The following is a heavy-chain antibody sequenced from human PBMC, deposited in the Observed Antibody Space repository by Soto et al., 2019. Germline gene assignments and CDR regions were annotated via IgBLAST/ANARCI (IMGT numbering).Heavy chain of an antibody. Sequence: PGGSLRLSCAASGFTFSSYWMSWVRQAPGKGLEWVANIKQDGSEKYYVDSVKGRFTISRDNAKNSLYLQMNSLRAEDTAVYYCARDFWRRWSQQLVGAFDIWGQGTMVTVSS. CDR1: GFTFSSYW. CDR2: IKQDGSEK. J-gene: IGHJ3*02. D-gene: IGHD6-13*01. CDR3: ARDFWRRWSQQLVGAFDI. V-gene: IGHV3-7*01.